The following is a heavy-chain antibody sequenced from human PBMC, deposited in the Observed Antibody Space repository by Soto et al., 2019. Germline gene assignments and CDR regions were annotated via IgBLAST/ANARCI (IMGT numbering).Heavy chain of an antibody. D-gene: IGHD3-22*01. V-gene: IGHV3-23*01. Sequence: GALRLSCAASGFTFSSCAMSWVRQAPGKGLEWVSAISGSGGSTYYADSVKGRFTISRDNSKNTLYLQMNSLRAEDTAVYYCAKDQTYYYDSSGYSYNDAFDIWGQGTMVTVSS. J-gene: IGHJ3*02. CDR1: GFTFSSCA. CDR3: AKDQTYYYDSSGYSYNDAFDI. CDR2: ISGSGGST.